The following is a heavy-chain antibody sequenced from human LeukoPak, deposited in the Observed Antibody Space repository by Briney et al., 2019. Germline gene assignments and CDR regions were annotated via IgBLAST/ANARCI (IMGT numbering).Heavy chain of an antibody. J-gene: IGHJ5*02. CDR1: GYTFTSYG. CDR3: ARDLGISYSSSWSDWFDP. CDR2: ISAYNGNT. Sequence: ASVKVSCKASGYTFTSYGISWVRQAPGQGLEWMGWISAYNGNTNYAQKLQGRVTMTTDTSTSTAYMELRSLRSDDTAVYYCARDLGISYSSSWSDWFDPWGQGTLVTVSS. V-gene: IGHV1-18*01. D-gene: IGHD6-13*01.